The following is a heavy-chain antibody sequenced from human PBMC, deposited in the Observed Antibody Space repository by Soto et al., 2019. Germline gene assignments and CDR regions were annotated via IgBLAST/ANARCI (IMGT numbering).Heavy chain of an antibody. D-gene: IGHD2-2*02. CDR3: AKAYRGTTSCHIVY. V-gene: IGHV3-9*01. CDR2: ITWNSVDI. CDR1: GFTFDDYA. J-gene: IGHJ4*02. Sequence: GGSLRLSCAASGFTFDDYAMHWVRQAPGKGLEWVSGITWNSVDIAYADSVKGRFAVSRDNAKNSLYLQMSSLRAEDTALYYCAKAYRGTTSCHIVYWGQGTLVTVSS.